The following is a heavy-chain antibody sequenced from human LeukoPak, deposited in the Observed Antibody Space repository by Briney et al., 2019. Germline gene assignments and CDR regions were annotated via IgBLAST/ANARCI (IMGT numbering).Heavy chain of an antibody. D-gene: IGHD6-13*01. CDR3: ASLAAAGNFDY. V-gene: IGHV1-46*01. CDR2: INPSGGST. CDR1: GYTFTSYY. Sequence: ASVKVSCKASGYTFTSYYMHWVRQAPGQGLEWMGIINPSGGSTSYAQKFQGRVTMTRDTSTSTVYMELNSLRSEDTAVYYCASLAAAGNFDYWGQGTLVTVSS. J-gene: IGHJ4*02.